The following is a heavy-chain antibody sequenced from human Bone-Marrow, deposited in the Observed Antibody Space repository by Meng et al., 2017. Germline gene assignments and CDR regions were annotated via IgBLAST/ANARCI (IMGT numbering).Heavy chain of an antibody. J-gene: IGHJ4*02. Sequence: GGSLRLSCTASGFTFDDYAMYWVRQPPGKGLEWVPAISWNSYDIGYADSVKGRFIISRDNAKNSLYLQMNSLKAEDTALYYCARDLRKVRGVRGFDYWGQGTLVTVSS. CDR2: ISWNSYDI. CDR3: ARDLRKVRGVRGFDY. D-gene: IGHD3-10*01. V-gene: IGHV3-9*01. CDR1: GFTFDDYA.